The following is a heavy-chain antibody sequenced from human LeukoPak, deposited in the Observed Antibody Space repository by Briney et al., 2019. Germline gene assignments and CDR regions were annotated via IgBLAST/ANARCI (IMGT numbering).Heavy chain of an antibody. J-gene: IGHJ4*02. D-gene: IGHD6-19*01. CDR2: IAYDGSDK. CDR1: GFAFSGYG. CDR3: VAIAVAGQFY. V-gene: IGHV3-30*02. Sequence: GGSLRLSCAASGFAFSGYGMHWVRQAPGKGLEWVTYIAYDGSDKFYADSVRGRFTISRDNSKNTLYVLMNSLRVDDTAIYYCVAIAVAGQFYWGQGTLVTVSS.